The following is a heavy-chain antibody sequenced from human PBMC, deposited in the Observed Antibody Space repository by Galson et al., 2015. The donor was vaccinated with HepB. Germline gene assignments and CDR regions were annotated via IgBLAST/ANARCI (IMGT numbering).Heavy chain of an antibody. Sequence: SLRLSCAASGFPFSNNGMHWLRQAPGKGLEWVAVTSNDETFKKYADSVKGRFTISRDNSKNTLYLQLNSLRPDDTAVYYCVKGCEVGCKTMVLDPWGQGTLVTVSS. CDR1: GFPFSNNG. CDR2: TSNDETFK. CDR3: VKGCEVGCKTMVLDP. D-gene: IGHD1-1*01. J-gene: IGHJ5*02. V-gene: IGHV3-30*18.